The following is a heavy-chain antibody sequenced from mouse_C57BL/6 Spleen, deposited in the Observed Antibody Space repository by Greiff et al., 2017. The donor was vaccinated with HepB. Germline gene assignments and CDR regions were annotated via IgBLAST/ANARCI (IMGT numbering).Heavy chain of an antibody. J-gene: IGHJ1*03. CDR3: ASRDFDV. Sequence: VQLQQSGPELVKPGASVKISCKASGYAFSSSWMNWVKQRPGKGLEWIGRIYPGDGDTNYNGKFKGKATLTADKSSSTAYMQLSSLTSEDSAVYFCASRDFDVWGTGTTVTVSS. CDR2: IYPGDGDT. CDR1: GYAFSSSW. V-gene: IGHV1-82*01. D-gene: IGHD3-1*01.